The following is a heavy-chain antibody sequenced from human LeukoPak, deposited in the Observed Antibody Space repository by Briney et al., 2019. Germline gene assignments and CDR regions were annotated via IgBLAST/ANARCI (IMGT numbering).Heavy chain of an antibody. D-gene: IGHD4-11*01. V-gene: IGHV3-30*18. CDR3: AKPEELYSNYGFDY. CDR2: ISYDGSNK. Sequence: GGSLRLSCAASGFTFSSYGMHWVRQAPGKGLEWAAVISYDGSNKYYADSVKGRFTISRDSSKNTLYSQMNSLRAEDTAVYYCAKPEELYSNYGFDYWGQGTLVTVSS. CDR1: GFTFSSYG. J-gene: IGHJ4*02.